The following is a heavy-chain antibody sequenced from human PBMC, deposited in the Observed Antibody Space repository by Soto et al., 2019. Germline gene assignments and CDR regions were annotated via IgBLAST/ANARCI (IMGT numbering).Heavy chain of an antibody. CDR2: IIPIVTTP. J-gene: IGHJ6*02. Sequence: SVKVSCRASGGTFSSYAVTWLQQAPGQGLEWMGGIIPIVTTPNYAQKFQGRLTISADKSTSPSYMELSSLRSEDTGVYYCARVGYNFWSGYEYYGMYVWGQGTAVTVSS. D-gene: IGHD3-3*01. CDR3: ARVGYNFWSGYEYYGMYV. CDR1: GGTFSSYA. V-gene: IGHV1-69*06.